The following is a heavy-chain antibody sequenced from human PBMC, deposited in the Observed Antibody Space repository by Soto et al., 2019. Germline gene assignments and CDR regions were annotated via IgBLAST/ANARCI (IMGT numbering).Heavy chain of an antibody. CDR2: ISYDGSNK. CDR1: GFTFKSYT. J-gene: IGHJ4*02. Sequence: RRLSCATSGFTFKSYTLHWVRQTPGRGLQWVAVISYDGSNKYYADSVRGRFTISRDNSNSTLYLQMNSLRADDSAVYYCVGASMWTGKGLEYWGQGALVTVSS. V-gene: IGHV3-30-3*01. D-gene: IGHD3-10*02. CDR3: VGASMWTGKGLEY.